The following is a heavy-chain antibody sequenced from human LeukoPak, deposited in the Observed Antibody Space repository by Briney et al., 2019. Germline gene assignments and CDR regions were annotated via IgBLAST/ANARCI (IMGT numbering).Heavy chain of an antibody. CDR1: AFTFNTFDNFA. CDR3: ARHWFLDAFDI. Sequence: PGGSLRLSCSVSAFTFNTFDNFAMNWVRQAPGKGLEWVAAISESGASTYYAASVKGRFTISRDSSKNTLYLQMNRLRAEDAAVYYCARHWFLDAFDIWGQGTMVTVSS. CDR2: ISESGAST. J-gene: IGHJ3*02. V-gene: IGHV3-23*01. D-gene: IGHD3-9*01.